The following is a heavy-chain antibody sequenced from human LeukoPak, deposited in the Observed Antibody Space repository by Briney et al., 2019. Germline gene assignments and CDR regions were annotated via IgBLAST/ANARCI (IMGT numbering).Heavy chain of an antibody. CDR2: ISGSSGST. CDR3: AKAPGSSWYLGFDY. Sequence: GGSLRLSCAASGFTFSSYAMSWVRQAPGKGLEWVSAISGSSGSTYYADSVKGRFTISRDNSKNTLYLQMNSLRAEDTAVYYCAKAPGSSWYLGFDYWGQGTLVTVSS. D-gene: IGHD6-13*01. J-gene: IGHJ4*02. CDR1: GFTFSSYA. V-gene: IGHV3-23*01.